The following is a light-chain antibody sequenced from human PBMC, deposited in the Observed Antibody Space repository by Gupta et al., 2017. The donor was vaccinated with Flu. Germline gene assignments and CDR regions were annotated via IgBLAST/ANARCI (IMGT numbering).Light chain of an antibody. J-gene: IGLJ1*01. CDR3: SSYTSSSHLV. V-gene: IGLV2-14*03. CDR2: DVT. Sequence: QSALPQPASVSGSPGQSITISCTGTSSDVGGYNFISWYQQHPGKAPKLMIFDVTNRPAGVSTRFSGSKSGNTASLTISGLQAEDDADYYCSSYTSSSHLVFGTGTKVTVL. CDR1: SSDVGGYNF.